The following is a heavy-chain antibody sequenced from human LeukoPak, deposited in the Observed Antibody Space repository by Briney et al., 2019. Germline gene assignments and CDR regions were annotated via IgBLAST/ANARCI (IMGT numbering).Heavy chain of an antibody. CDR1: GDSISSTSYY. D-gene: IGHD6-6*01. CDR3: ASGGMRGATRLLFVY. J-gene: IGHJ4*02. Sequence: SETLSLTCTVSGDSISSTSYYWGWIRQPPGKGLEWIGNIYYSGSTAYIPSLKSRATISVDTSKNQFSLKLNSVTAADTAVYYCASGGMRGATRLLFVYWGQGTLVTVSS. V-gene: IGHV4-39*07. CDR2: IYYSGST.